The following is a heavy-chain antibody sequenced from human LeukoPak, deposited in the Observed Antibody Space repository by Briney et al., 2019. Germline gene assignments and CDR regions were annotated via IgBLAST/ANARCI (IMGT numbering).Heavy chain of an antibody. Sequence: SETLSLTCTVSGYSISSGYYWGWIRQPPGKGLEWTGSIYHSGSTYYNPSLKSRVTISVDTSKNQFSLKLSSVTAADTAVYYCARENIVGATTADAFDIWGQGTMVTVSS. CDR1: GYSISSGYY. V-gene: IGHV4-38-2*02. J-gene: IGHJ3*02. CDR3: ARENIVGATTADAFDI. CDR2: IYHSGST. D-gene: IGHD1-26*01.